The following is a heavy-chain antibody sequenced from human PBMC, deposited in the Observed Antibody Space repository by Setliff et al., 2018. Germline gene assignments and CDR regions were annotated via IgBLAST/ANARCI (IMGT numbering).Heavy chain of an antibody. Sequence: GASVKVSCKASGDSFNNYAISWVRQAPGQGLEWMGWISAYNGNTNYAQKLQGRVTIITDTSTNRVDMELMSLRSDDTALYYCARVRPCGADCSTGVGGPFDFDLWGQGTLVTVSA. D-gene: IGHD2-21*02. CDR3: ARVRPCGADCSTGVGGPFDFDL. CDR1: GDSFNNYA. J-gene: IGHJ4*02. CDR2: ISAYNGNT. V-gene: IGHV1-18*01.